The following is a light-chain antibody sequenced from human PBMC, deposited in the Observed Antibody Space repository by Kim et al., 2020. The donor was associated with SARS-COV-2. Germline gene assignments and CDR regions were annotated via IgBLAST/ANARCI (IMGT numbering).Light chain of an antibody. Sequence: SPGQGATLWCQTSGRVSGGNLAWYQQKAGQAPRLVIYATSSRATSNPDRFSGGESGTDFTLTISRLEPEHFAVYHCKQYADLPYTFGQGTKVDIK. CDR2: ATS. CDR1: GRVSGGN. CDR3: KQYADLPYT. V-gene: IGKV3-20*01. J-gene: IGKJ2*01.